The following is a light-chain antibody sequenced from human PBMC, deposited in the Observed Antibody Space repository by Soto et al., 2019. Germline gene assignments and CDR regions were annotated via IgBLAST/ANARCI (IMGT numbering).Light chain of an antibody. Sequence: DIQMTQSPSTLSASVGDRVTITCRASQSIRTWLAWYQQKPGKAPNLLIFDASDLASGVSSRFSGSGSGTEFTLTISSLQADDFATYYCQQYKSYPYTFGQGTRVEI. J-gene: IGKJ4*01. CDR3: QQYKSYPYT. CDR1: QSIRTW. CDR2: DAS. V-gene: IGKV1-5*01.